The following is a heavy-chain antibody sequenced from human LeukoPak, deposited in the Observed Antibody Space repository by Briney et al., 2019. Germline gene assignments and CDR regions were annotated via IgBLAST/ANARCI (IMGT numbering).Heavy chain of an antibody. J-gene: IGHJ3*02. CDR1: GYTFTSYY. V-gene: IGHV1-46*01. Sequence: EASVKVSCTASGYTFTSYYIHWVRQAPGPGLEWMGMINPSSDSTTYAQKFQGRVTMTRDSSTSTVYMELSSLRSEDTAMYYCARSDIALSGHDAFDIWGQGTMVTVSS. CDR2: INPSSDST. CDR3: ARSDIALSGHDAFDI. D-gene: IGHD6-19*01.